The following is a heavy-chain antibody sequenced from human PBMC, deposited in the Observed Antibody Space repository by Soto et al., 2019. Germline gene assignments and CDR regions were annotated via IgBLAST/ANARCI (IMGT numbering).Heavy chain of an antibody. J-gene: IGHJ6*02. V-gene: IGHV3-48*02. CDR2: ISSSSSTI. CDR1: GFTFSSYS. CDR3: ARVQIVVVPAARAPPHRNYGMDV. D-gene: IGHD2-2*01. Sequence: GGSLRLSCAASGFTFSSYSMNWVRQAPGKGLEWVSYISSSSSTIYYADSVKGRFTISRENAKNSLYLQMNSLRDEDTAVYYCARVQIVVVPAARAPPHRNYGMDVWGQGTTVTVSS.